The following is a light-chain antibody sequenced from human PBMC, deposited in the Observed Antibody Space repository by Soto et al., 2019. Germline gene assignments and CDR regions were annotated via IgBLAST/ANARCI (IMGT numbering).Light chain of an antibody. Sequence: EIVMTQSPATLSVSPGERATLSCRASQSVSSNLAWYQQKPGQAPRHLIYGASTRATGIPARFSGSGSGTEFNLTLSSLQSEDFAVYYCQQYNNWPTHTVGQGTKVEIK. CDR3: QQYNNWPTHT. CDR1: QSVSSN. V-gene: IGKV3-15*01. CDR2: GAS. J-gene: IGKJ1*01.